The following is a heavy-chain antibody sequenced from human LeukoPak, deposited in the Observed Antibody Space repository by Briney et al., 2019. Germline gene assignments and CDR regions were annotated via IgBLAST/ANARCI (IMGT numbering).Heavy chain of an antibody. CDR1: GFTVSSNY. CDR2: TYSGGST. V-gene: IGHV3-53*04. Sequence: GGSLRLSCAASGFTVSSNYMSWVRQAPGKGLEWVSVTYSGGSTYYADSVKGRFTISRHISQNTLYLQMNSLRAEDTAVYYCARVRLGSGWSLFDFWGQGTLVTVSS. D-gene: IGHD6-19*01. CDR3: ARVRLGSGWSLFDF. J-gene: IGHJ4*02.